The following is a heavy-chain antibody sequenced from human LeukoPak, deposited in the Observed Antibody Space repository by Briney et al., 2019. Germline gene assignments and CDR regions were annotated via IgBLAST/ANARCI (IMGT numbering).Heavy chain of an antibody. D-gene: IGHD5-12*01. J-gene: IGHJ4*02. CDR1: GFTFSSYA. Sequence: GGSLRLSCAASGFTFSSYAMRCVRQAPGEGLEGVSGVSGSGGSTYYADSVKGRFTTSRDNSQNTLYLQMNSLRAEDTAVYYCAKDLDIVATISGNWGQGTLVSVSS. CDR2: VSGSGGST. V-gene: IGHV3-23*01. CDR3: AKDLDIVATISGN.